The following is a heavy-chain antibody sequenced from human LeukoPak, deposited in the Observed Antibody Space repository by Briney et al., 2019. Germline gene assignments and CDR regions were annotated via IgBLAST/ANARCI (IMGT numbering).Heavy chain of an antibody. CDR2: MNPNSGNT. CDR3: AREGDYDILTGHPNQFDY. Sequence: GASVKVSCKASGYTFTSYDINWVRQATGQGLEWMGWMNPNSGNTGYAQKFQGRVTITADKSTSTAYMELSSLRSEDTAVYYCAREGDYDILTGHPNQFDYWGQGTLVTVSS. V-gene: IGHV1-8*03. J-gene: IGHJ4*02. D-gene: IGHD3-9*01. CDR1: GYTFTSYD.